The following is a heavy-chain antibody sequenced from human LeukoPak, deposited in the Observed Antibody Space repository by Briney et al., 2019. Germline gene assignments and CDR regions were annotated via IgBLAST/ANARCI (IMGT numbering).Heavy chain of an antibody. Sequence: GGSLRLSCAASGFTFSSYGMHWVRQAPGKGLEWVAFIRYDGSNKYYTDSVKDRFTISRDNSKNTLYLQMNSLRAEDTAVYYCAKARWFGELLRTYFDYWGQGTLVTVSS. CDR3: AKARWFGELLRTYFDY. D-gene: IGHD3-10*01. CDR1: GFTFSSYG. J-gene: IGHJ4*02. V-gene: IGHV3-30*02. CDR2: IRYDGSNK.